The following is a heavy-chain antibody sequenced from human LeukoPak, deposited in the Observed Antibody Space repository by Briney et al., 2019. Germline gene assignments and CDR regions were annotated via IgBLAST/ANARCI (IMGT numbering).Heavy chain of an antibody. J-gene: IGHJ4*02. CDR1: RFICGDYG. CDR3: ARGRRGRYYFDY. V-gene: IGHV3-20*04. Sequence: GVSLRLFCAACRFICGDYGMSGVRRARGRGLEWVSGINWDGGSTGYADSVKGRFTISRDNAKNSLYLQMNSLRAEDTAFYYCARGRRGRYYFDYWGQGTLVTVSS. CDR2: INWDGGST.